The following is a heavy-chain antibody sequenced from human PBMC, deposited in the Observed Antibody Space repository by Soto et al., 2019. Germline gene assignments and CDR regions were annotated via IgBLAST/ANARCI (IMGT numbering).Heavy chain of an antibody. CDR3: ASTAYYNWFDP. D-gene: IGHD1-26*01. CDR1: GFTFSSYG. V-gene: IGHV3-33*01. CDR2: IWYEGSNK. Sequence: GGSLRLSCAASGFTFSSYGMHWVRQAPGKGLEWVAVIWYEGSNKYYADSVKGRFTISRDNSKNTLYLQMNSLRDEDTAVYYCASTAYYNWFDPWGQGTLVTVSS. J-gene: IGHJ5*02.